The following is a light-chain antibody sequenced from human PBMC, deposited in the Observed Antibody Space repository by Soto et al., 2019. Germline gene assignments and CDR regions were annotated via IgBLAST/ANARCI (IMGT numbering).Light chain of an antibody. Sequence: EIVMTQSPATLSVSPGARAPLSCRASESVIRNLAWFQQKPGQAPRLLIYGASTRATGVPARFSGSGSGTEFTLIISSLQSEDVAVYYCQQYNYWPRLFGQGTKVDI. J-gene: IGKJ1*01. CDR2: GAS. CDR3: QQYNYWPRL. V-gene: IGKV3-15*01. CDR1: ESVIRN.